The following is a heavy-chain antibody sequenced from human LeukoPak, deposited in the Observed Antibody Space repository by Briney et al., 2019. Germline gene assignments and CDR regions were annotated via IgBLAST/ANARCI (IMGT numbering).Heavy chain of an antibody. CDR1: GFTFSSYA. D-gene: IGHD6-19*01. CDR2: ISNSGGST. Sequence: GGSLRLSCAASGFTFSSYAMSWVRQAPGKGLEWVSDISNSGGSTYYADSVKGRFTISRDNSENTLYLQMNSLRAEDTALYYCSNGRTSSGTLQHDYWGQGTLVTVSS. J-gene: IGHJ4*02. CDR3: SNGRTSSGTLQHDY. V-gene: IGHV3-23*01.